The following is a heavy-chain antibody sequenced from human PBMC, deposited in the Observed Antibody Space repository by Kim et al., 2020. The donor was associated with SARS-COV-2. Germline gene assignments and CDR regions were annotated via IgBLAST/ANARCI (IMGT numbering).Heavy chain of an antibody. CDR2: ISYDGSNK. D-gene: IGHD1-26*01. J-gene: IGHJ4*02. CDR1: GFTFSSYA. V-gene: IGHV3-30*04. Sequence: GWSLRLSCAASGFTFSSYAMHWVRQAPGKGLEWVAVISYDGSNKYYADSVKGRFTISRDNSKNTLYLQMNSLRAEDTAVYYCARDLEVGATSFDDWGQGT. CDR3: ARDLEVGATSFDD.